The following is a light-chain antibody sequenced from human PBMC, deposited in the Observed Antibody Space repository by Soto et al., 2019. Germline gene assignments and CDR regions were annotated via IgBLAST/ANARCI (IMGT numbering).Light chain of an antibody. V-gene: IGKV1-39*01. CDR1: QTVSKF. J-gene: IGKJ1*01. CDR3: QQTYRLPRT. Sequence: DVQMTQSPSSLSASVGDRVTIACRASQTVSKFVNWYQQKPGKVPDLLIYSASTLYSGVPSRFSGSGYGTEFTLTISNLQPEDFATYYCQQTYRLPRTFAQGTKVE. CDR2: SAS.